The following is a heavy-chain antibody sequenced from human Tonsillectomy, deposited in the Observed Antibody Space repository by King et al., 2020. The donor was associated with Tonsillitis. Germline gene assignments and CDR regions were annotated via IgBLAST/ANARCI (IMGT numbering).Heavy chain of an antibody. CDR2: ISDSGGST. V-gene: IGHV3-23*04. CDR3: ATEEVMGAIPYYFDY. CDR1: GFTFSSYA. D-gene: IGHD1-26*01. Sequence: VQLVESGGGLVQPGGSLRLSCAASGFTFSSYAMSWVRQAPGKGLEWVSTISDSGGSTYYADSVKGRFTISRDNSKNTLYLQMNSLTAEDTAIYYCATEEVMGAIPYYFDYWGQGTLVTLSS. J-gene: IGHJ4*02.